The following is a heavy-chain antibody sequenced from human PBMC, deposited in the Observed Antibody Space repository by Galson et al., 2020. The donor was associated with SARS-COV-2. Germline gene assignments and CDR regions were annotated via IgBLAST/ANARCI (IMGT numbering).Heavy chain of an antibody. CDR2: ISSSSSYI. Sequence: NSGGSLRLSCAASGFTFSSYSMNWVRQAPGKGLEWVSSISSSSSYIYYADSVKGRFTISRDNAKNSLYLQMNSLRAEDTAVYYCARDRAYYDFWSGYFASGGGNGDAFDIWGQGTMVTVSS. J-gene: IGHJ3*02. V-gene: IGHV3-21*01. CDR1: GFTFSSYS. CDR3: ARDRAYYDFWSGYFASGGGNGDAFDI. D-gene: IGHD3-3*01.